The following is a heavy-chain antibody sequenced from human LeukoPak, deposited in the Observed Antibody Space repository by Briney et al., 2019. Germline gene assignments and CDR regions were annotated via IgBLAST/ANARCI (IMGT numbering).Heavy chain of an antibody. CDR3: AREPVTTHFYHYYMDV. J-gene: IGHJ6*03. Sequence: GSLRLSCAASGFSVRSSYMNWVRQAPGKGLQWVSVIYSGGSTYYADFVKGRFTISRDISKNTVYLQMNDLRGEDTAVYYCAREPVTTHFYHYYMDVWGKGTTVTVSS. V-gene: IGHV3-66*02. CDR2: IYSGGST. CDR1: GFSVRSSY. D-gene: IGHD4-11*01.